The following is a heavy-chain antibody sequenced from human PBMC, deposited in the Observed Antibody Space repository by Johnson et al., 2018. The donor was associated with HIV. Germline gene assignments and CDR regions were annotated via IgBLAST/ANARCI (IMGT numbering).Heavy chain of an antibody. CDR1: GFSFGAYC. J-gene: IGHJ3*02. D-gene: IGHD4-23*01. CDR3: ASDMRWRYDVFDI. Sequence: VQLVESGGGVVRPGGSLRLSCAASGFSFGAYCMAWVRQAPGKGLEWVSSINRDGGDICYVDSVKGRFTISRNNAKNSLYLQMNRLNAEDSALYYCASDMRWRYDVFDIWGQGTLVTVS. CDR2: INRDGGDI. V-gene: IGHV3-20*04.